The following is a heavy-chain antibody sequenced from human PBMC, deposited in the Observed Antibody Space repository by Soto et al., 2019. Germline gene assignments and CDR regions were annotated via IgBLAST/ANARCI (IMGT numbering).Heavy chain of an antibody. V-gene: IGHV1-18*01. D-gene: IGHD1-1*01. Sequence: VHLVQSGAEVKKPGASVKVSCKGSGYTFTSYGITWVRQAPGQGLEWMGWISAHNGNTDYAQKLQGRVTGTRDTSTSTSYMVLRSLRSDDTSVYYCARGRYGDYWGQGALVTVSS. CDR3: ARGRYGDY. J-gene: IGHJ4*02. CDR2: ISAHNGNT. CDR1: GYTFTSYG.